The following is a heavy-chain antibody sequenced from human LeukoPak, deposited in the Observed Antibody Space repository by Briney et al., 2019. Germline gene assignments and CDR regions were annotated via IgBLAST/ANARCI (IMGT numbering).Heavy chain of an antibody. D-gene: IGHD6-13*01. V-gene: IGHV4-39*07. CDR2: IYYSGST. Sequence: SETLSLTCTVSGGSISSSSYYWGWIRQPPGKGLEWIGSIYYSGSTYYNPSLKSRVTISVDTSKNQFSLKLSSVTAADTAVYYCARTYIAAVGCFQHWGQGTLVTVSS. CDR3: ARTYIAAVGCFQH. CDR1: GGSISSSSYY. J-gene: IGHJ1*01.